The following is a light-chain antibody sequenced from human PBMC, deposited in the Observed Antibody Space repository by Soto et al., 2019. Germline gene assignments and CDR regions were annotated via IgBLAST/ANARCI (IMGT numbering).Light chain of an antibody. J-gene: IGKJ2*01. CDR2: GAS. CDR1: QSVSSSY. CDR3: QLYGTSPRYT. V-gene: IGKV3-20*01. Sequence: ETVLTQSPGTLSLSPGERATLSCRTSQSVSSSYLAWYQQKPGQAPSLLIYGASSRATGTPDGFSGSGSGTDFTLTISRLESEDFAVYYCQLYGTSPRYTFGQGTKLKIK.